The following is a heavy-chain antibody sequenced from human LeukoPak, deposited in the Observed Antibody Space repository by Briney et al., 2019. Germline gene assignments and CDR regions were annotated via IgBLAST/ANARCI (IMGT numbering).Heavy chain of an antibody. CDR2: ISGSGGST. CDR1: GFTFSSYA. CDR3: ANEGLPAAISSWFDP. J-gene: IGHJ5*02. Sequence: PGGSLRLSCAASGFTFSSYAMSWVRQAPGKGLEWVSAISGSGGSTYYAYSVKGRFTISRDNSKNTLYLQMNSLRAEDTAVYYCANEGLPAAISSWFDPWGQGTLVTVSS. V-gene: IGHV3-23*01. D-gene: IGHD2-2*01.